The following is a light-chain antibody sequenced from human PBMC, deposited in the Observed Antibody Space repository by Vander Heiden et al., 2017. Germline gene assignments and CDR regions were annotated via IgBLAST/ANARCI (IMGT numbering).Light chain of an antibody. Sequence: IRMTQSPSSLSASTGDKVTITCRASQAISSYVAWYQQKPGKAPKLLIYAASTLQSGVPSRFSGSGSGTDFTLTISCLQSEDFATYYCQQYYSYPRTFGQGTKVDIK. J-gene: IGKJ1*01. CDR1: QAISSY. CDR2: AAS. CDR3: QQYYSYPRT. V-gene: IGKV1-8*01.